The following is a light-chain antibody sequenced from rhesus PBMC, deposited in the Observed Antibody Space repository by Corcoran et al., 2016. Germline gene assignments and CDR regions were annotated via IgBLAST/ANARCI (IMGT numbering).Light chain of an antibody. CDR1: QDISAY. V-gene: IGKV1-25*01. CDR3: QQHKSKPWT. J-gene: IGKJ1*01. CDR2: GAS. Sequence: DIQMTQSPSSLSASVGDRVTITCRASQDISAYLAWYQQKPGKVPKLLIYGASTLLGGVPSRFSGSGSGTDFTLTRSSLQPEDFANYFCQQHKSKPWTFGQGTKVEIK.